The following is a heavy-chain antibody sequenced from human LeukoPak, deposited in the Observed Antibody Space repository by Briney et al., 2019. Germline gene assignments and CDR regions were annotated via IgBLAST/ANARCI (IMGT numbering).Heavy chain of an antibody. CDR2: INPSSGGA. CDR1: GYTFTGYY. Sequence: GASVKVSCKASGYTFTGYYMHWVRQAPGQGLEWMGWINPSSGGADYAQKFQGRVTMTRDTSISTVYMTLSSLRSDDTAVYYCARGPPEYCSGGTCYSGRNWFDPWGQGTLVTVSS. V-gene: IGHV1-2*02. D-gene: IGHD2-15*01. J-gene: IGHJ5*02. CDR3: ARGPPEYCSGGTCYSGRNWFDP.